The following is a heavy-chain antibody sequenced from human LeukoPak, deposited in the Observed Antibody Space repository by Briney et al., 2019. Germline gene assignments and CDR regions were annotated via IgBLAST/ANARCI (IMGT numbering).Heavy chain of an antibody. CDR1: GYTFTGYY. Sequence: ASVEVSCKASGYTFTGYYMHWVRQAPGQGLEWMGWINPNSGGTNYAQKFQGWVTMTRDTSISTAYMELSRLRSDDTAVYYCARASLRYFDWSDYYGMDVWGQGTTVTVSS. V-gene: IGHV1-2*04. CDR2: INPNSGGT. D-gene: IGHD3-9*01. CDR3: ARASLRYFDWSDYYGMDV. J-gene: IGHJ6*02.